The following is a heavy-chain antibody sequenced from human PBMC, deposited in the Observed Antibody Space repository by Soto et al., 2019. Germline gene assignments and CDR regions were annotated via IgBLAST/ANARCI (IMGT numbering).Heavy chain of an antibody. CDR2: INHSGST. CDR1: GGSFSGYY. Sequence: QVQLQQWGAGLLKPSETLSLTCAVYGGSFSGYYWSWIRQPPGKGLEWIGEINHSGSTNYNPSLKSRVTISVDTSKNQCSLKLSSVTAADTAVYYCARLTTVVRKFDYWGQGTLVTVSS. D-gene: IGHD4-17*01. V-gene: IGHV4-34*01. CDR3: ARLTTVVRKFDY. J-gene: IGHJ4*02.